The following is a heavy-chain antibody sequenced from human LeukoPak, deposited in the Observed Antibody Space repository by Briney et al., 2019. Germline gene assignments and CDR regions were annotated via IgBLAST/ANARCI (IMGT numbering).Heavy chain of an antibody. J-gene: IGHJ4*02. CDR3: ARGLPDDSSGYSD. CDR2: IIPIFGTA. Sequence: SVKVSCKASGYTFTSYFMHWVRQAPGQGLEWMGGIIPIFGTANYAQKFQGRVTITADESTSTAYMELSSLRSEDTAVYYCARGLPDDSSGYSDWGQGTLVTVSS. V-gene: IGHV1-69*13. CDR1: GYTFTSYF. D-gene: IGHD3-22*01.